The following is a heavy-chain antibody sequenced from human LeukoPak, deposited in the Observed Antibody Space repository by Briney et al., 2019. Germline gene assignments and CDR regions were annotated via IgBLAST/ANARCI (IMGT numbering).Heavy chain of an antibody. J-gene: IGHJ3*02. CDR3: ARGRSGYYRRAFDI. V-gene: IGHV4-34*01. D-gene: IGHD3-22*01. CDR2: INHSGST. Sequence: PSETLSLTCAVYGGSFSGYYWSWIRRPPGKGLEWIGEINHSGSTNYNPSLKSRVTISVDTSKNQFSLKLSSVTAADTAVYYCARGRSGYYRRAFDIWGQGTMVTVSS. CDR1: GGSFSGYY.